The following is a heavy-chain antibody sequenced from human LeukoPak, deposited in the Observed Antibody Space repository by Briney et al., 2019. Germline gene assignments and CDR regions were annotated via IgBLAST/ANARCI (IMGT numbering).Heavy chain of an antibody. CDR3: TSHAAFDP. J-gene: IGHJ5*02. CDR1: GFNFNNYW. CDR2: IKSKNVGGTT. V-gene: IGHV3-15*01. Sequence: PGGSLRLSCAASGFNFNNYWMSWLRQAPGKGLEWVGRIKSKNVGGTTDYAAPVKGRFTISRDDPKNTVYLQMNSLKIEDTAVYYCTSHAAFDPWGQGTLVTVSS.